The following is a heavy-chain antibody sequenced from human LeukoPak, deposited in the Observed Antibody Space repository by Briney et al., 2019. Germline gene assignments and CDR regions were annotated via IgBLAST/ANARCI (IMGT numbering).Heavy chain of an antibody. CDR2: ISYDGSNK. Sequence: GGSLRLSCAASGFTFSSYAMHWVRQAPGKGLEWVAVISYDGSNKYYADSVKGRFTISRDNSKNKLYLQMNSLRAEDTAVYYCARHRLRIAVADTADYWGQGTLVTVSS. J-gene: IGHJ4*02. D-gene: IGHD6-19*01. V-gene: IGHV3-30*04. CDR1: GFTFSSYA. CDR3: ARHRLRIAVADTADY.